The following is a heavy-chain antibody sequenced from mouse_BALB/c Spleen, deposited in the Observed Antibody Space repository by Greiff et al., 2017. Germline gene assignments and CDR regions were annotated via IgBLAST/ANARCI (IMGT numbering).Heavy chain of an antibody. Sequence: QVQLQQPGAELVRPGASVKLSCKASGYTFTSYWINWVKQRPGQGLEWIGNIYPSDSYTNYNQKFKDKATLTVDKSSSTAYMQLSSPTSEDSAVYYCTRKDYYGGDYWGQGTSVTVSS. J-gene: IGHJ4*01. V-gene: IGHV1-69*02. CDR1: GYTFTSYW. CDR2: IYPSDSYT. D-gene: IGHD1-1*01. CDR3: TRKDYYGGDY.